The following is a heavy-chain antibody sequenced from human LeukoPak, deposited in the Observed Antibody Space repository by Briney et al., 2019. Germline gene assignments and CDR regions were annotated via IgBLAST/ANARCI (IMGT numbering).Heavy chain of an antibody. CDR2: IIPIFGTA. J-gene: IGHJ4*02. CDR1: GGTFSSYA. D-gene: IGHD2-2*01. Sequence: SVKVSCKASGGTFSSYAISWVRQAPGQGLEWMGGIIPIFGTANYAQKFQGRVTITADKSTSTAYMELSSLRSEDTAVYYCASSGGYCSSTSCYYRPYYFDYWGQGTLVTVSS. V-gene: IGHV1-69*06. CDR3: ASSGGYCSSTSCYYRPYYFDY.